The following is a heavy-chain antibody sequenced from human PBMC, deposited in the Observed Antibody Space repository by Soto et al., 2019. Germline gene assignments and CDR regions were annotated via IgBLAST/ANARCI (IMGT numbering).Heavy chain of an antibody. CDR2: INPNSGGT. D-gene: IGHD2-2*01. V-gene: IGHV1-2*02. CDR3: AREPGYCSSTSCYRYGMDV. J-gene: IGHJ6*02. CDR1: GYTFTGYY. Sequence: SVKVSCKASGYTFTGYYMHWVRQAPGQGLEWMGWINPNSGGTNYAQKFQGRVTMTRDTSISTAYMELSRLRSDDTAVYYCAREPGYCSSTSCYRYGMDVWGQGTTVTVSS.